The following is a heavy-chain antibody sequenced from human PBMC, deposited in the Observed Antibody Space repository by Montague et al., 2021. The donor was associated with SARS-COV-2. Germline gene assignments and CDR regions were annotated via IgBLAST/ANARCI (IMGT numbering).Heavy chain of an antibody. V-gene: IGHV3-23*01. Sequence: SLRLSCAASGFTFSSYAMAWVRQAPGKGLEWVSGIGGGAGSTFYADSVRGRFIISRDISKNTLYLQMDSLRAGDTAVYYCAKKSTGQHLANFDYWGQGTLVTVSS. CDR3: AKKSTGQHLANFDY. D-gene: IGHD6-13*01. CDR2: IGGGAGST. CDR1: GFTFSSYA. J-gene: IGHJ4*02.